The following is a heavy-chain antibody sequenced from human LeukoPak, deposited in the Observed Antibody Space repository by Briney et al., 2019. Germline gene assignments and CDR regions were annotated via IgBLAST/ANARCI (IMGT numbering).Heavy chain of an antibody. CDR1: GFTFSSYG. CDR3: TRVGYIDEGIDY. Sequence: GGSLRLSCAASGFTFSSYGMHWVRQAPGKGLEWVAVIWYDGSNKYYADSVKGRFTISRDNAKNSLYLQMNSPRAEDTAIYYCTRVGYIDEGIDYWGQGTLVTVSS. CDR2: IWYDGSNK. J-gene: IGHJ4*02. V-gene: IGHV3-33*08. D-gene: IGHD5-24*01.